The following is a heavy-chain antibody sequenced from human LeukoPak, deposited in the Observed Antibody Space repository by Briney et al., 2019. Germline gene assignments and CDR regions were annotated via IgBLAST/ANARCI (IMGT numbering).Heavy chain of an antibody. CDR1: GYTFTGYY. J-gene: IGHJ4*02. V-gene: IGHV1-2*06. Sequence: GASVKVSCKASGYTFTGYYMHWVRQAPGQGLEWMGRINPNSGGTNYAQKFQGRVNMTRDTSISTAYMELSRLRSDDTAVYYCARDRYYYDSSGYYSFQKFDYWGQGTLVTVSS. CDR3: ARDRYYYDSSGYYSFQKFDY. CDR2: INPNSGGT. D-gene: IGHD3-22*01.